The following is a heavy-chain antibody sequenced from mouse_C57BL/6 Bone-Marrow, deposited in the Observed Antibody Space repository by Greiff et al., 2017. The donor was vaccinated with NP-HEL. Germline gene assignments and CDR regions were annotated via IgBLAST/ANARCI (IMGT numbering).Heavy chain of an antibody. CDR3: ARERFGNYFFDY. D-gene: IGHD2-1*01. CDR1: GYTFTSYG. J-gene: IGHJ2*01. CDR2: IYPRSGNT. Sequence: VQLQESGAELARPGASVKLSCKASGYTFTSYGISWVKQRTGQGLEWIGEIYPRSGNTYYNEKFKGKATLTAAKSSSTAYMEIRNLTSEDSAIYFCARERFGNYFFDYWGQGTTLTVSS. V-gene: IGHV1-81*01.